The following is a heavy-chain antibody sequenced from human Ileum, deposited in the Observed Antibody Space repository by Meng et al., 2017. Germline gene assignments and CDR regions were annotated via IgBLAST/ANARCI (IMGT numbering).Heavy chain of an antibody. J-gene: IGHJ1*01. CDR3: TNDRLNH. D-gene: IGHD1-1*01. Sequence: VRWVEAGGGLPPPGGSLGLSCAASGFTFTDHWMHWVRQGPGKGLVWVSRINPDGSDPTYADSVKGRFTISRDNAKNTVYLQMNSLRAEDTALYYCTNDRLNHWGQGALVTVSS. CDR1: GFTFTDHW. CDR2: INPDGSDP. V-gene: IGHV3-74*01.